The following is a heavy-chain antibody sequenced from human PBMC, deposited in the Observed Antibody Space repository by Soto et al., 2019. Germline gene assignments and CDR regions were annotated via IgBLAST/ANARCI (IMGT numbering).Heavy chain of an antibody. CDR2: FDPEDGET. D-gene: IGHD6-19*01. Sequence: ASVKVSCKVSGYTLTELSMHWVRQAPGKGLEWMGGFDPEDGETIYAQKFQGRVTMTEDTSTDTAYMELSSLRSEDTAVYYCATARVMVAVAGPTYYFDYWGQGTLVTVSS. J-gene: IGHJ4*02. CDR1: GYTLTELS. V-gene: IGHV1-24*01. CDR3: ATARVMVAVAGPTYYFDY.